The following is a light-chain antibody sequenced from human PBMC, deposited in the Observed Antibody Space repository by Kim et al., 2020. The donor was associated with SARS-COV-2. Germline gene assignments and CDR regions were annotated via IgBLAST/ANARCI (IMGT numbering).Light chain of an antibody. CDR2: RTN. Sequence: GQRVTISCSGSSSNIGTNYVYWYQQLPGTSPKPLIYRTNQRPSGVPDRFSGSKSGTSASLAISGLRSEDEADYYCAAWDDSLSGVVFGGGTKLTVL. CDR1: SSNIGTNY. J-gene: IGLJ2*01. CDR3: AAWDDSLSGVV. V-gene: IGLV1-47*01.